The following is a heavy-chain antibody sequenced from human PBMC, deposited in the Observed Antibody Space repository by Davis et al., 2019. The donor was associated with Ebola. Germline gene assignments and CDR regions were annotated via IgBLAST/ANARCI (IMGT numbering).Heavy chain of an antibody. D-gene: IGHD3-3*01. CDR1: GFTFSNAW. CDR3: TTDLGDFWSGYYHDY. CDR2: IKSKTDGGTT. V-gene: IGHV3-15*01. J-gene: IGHJ4*02. Sequence: GGSLRLSCAASGFTFSNAWMSWVRQAPGKGLEWVGRIKSKTDGGTTDYAAPVKGRFTISRDDSKNTLYLQMNSLKTEDTAVYYCTTDLGDFWSGYYHDYWGQGTLVTVSS.